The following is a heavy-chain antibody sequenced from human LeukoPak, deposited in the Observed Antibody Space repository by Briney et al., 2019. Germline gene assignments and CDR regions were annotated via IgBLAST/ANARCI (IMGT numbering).Heavy chain of an antibody. Sequence: SGTLSLTCAVSGASITYYWSWVRQPPGKGLEWIGEVHRDGYTNYNPSLESRVTMSVDKSKNQLSLQLTSVTAADTAVYLCARQGNGLHYNDYWGQGTLVTVSS. CDR3: ARQGNGLHYNDY. J-gene: IGHJ4*02. CDR1: GASITYY. V-gene: IGHV4-4*02. CDR2: VHRDGYT. D-gene: IGHD3-10*01.